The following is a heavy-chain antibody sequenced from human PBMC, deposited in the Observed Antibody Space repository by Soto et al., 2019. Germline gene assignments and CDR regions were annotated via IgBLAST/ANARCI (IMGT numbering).Heavy chain of an antibody. D-gene: IGHD5-12*01. CDR2: ISWEGGSI. V-gene: IGHV3-9*01. CDR3: AKDHDEDFGYDLDYFNY. Sequence: EVQLVESGGDLVQPGRSLRLSCSASGFTFNNYAMHWVRQAPGKGLEWVSGISWEGGSIGYADSVKGRFTISRDNAKNSLYPEMNSLRSEDTALYYCAKDHDEDFGYDLDYFNYWGQGTLVTVSS. CDR1: GFTFNNYA. J-gene: IGHJ4*02.